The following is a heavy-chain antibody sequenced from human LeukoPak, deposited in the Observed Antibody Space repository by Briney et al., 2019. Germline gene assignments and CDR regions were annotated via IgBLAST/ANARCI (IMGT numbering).Heavy chain of an antibody. CDR3: AREDTYCSGGSCYS. Sequence: SETLSLTCTVSGGSISSGSYYWSWIRQPAGKGLEWIGRIYTSGSTNYNPSLKSRVIISVDTSKNQFSLELSSVTAADTAVYYCAREDTYCSGGSCYSWGQGTLVTVSS. J-gene: IGHJ4*02. CDR2: IYTSGST. V-gene: IGHV4-61*02. D-gene: IGHD2-15*01. CDR1: GGSISSGSYY.